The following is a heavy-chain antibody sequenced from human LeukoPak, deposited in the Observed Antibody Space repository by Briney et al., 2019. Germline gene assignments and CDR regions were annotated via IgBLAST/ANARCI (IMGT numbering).Heavy chain of an antibody. J-gene: IGHJ4*02. V-gene: IGHV3-7*03. Sequence: GGSLRLSCAASGLTFSSYWMSWVRQAPGKGLEWVANIKEDGSEKYYVDSLKGRFTISRDNAKNTLYLQMNSLRAEDTAVYYCAKDLDSSSSYWGQGTLVTVSS. CDR1: GLTFSSYW. D-gene: IGHD6-6*01. CDR3: AKDLDSSSSY. CDR2: IKEDGSEK.